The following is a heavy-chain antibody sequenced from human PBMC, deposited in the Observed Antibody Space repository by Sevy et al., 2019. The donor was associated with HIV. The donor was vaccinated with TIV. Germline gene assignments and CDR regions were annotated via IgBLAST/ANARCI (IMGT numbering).Heavy chain of an antibody. Sequence: SETLSLTCAVYGASFRNFYWSWIRQSPGKGLEWIGEIHHSGSSNFNPSLESRVTMSEDTSKSQFSLKLRYVTAADTAVYYCARGRPLSEFDSSGDFFDAWGPGTLVTVSS. CDR2: IHHSGSS. CDR1: GASFRNFY. J-gene: IGHJ4*02. V-gene: IGHV4-34*01. D-gene: IGHD3-22*01. CDR3: ARGRPLSEFDSSGDFFDA.